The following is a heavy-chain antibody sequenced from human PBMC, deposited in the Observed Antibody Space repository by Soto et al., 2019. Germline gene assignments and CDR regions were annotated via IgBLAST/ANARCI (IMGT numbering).Heavy chain of an antibody. CDR3: ARSGGYDAFDI. D-gene: IGHD5-12*01. Sequence: GESLKISCKGSGYSFTSYWISWVRQMPGKGLEWMGRIDPSDSYTNYSPSFQGQVTISADKSISTAYLRWSSLKASDTAMYYCARSGGYDAFDIWGQGTMVTVSS. J-gene: IGHJ3*02. V-gene: IGHV5-10-1*04. CDR2: IDPSDSYT. CDR1: GYSFTSYW.